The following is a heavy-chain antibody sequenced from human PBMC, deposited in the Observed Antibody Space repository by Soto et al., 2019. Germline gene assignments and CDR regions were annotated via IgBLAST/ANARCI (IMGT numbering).Heavy chain of an antibody. Sequence: PSETLSLTCTISGGSISVYYWSWIRQSPRQGLEWIGYVYDNGRPYYSPSLKSRVTISADTSKNQFSLKLTSVTAADTAVYYCARGGSSSGFDYWGQGTLVTVSS. CDR1: GGSISVYY. J-gene: IGHJ4*02. CDR2: VYDNGRP. V-gene: IGHV4-59*12. CDR3: ARGGSSSGFDY. D-gene: IGHD6-6*01.